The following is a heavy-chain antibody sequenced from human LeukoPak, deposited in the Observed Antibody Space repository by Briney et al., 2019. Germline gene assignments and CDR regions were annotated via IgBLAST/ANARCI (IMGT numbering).Heavy chain of an antibody. J-gene: IGHJ4*02. V-gene: IGHV3-48*03. D-gene: IGHD1-14*01. Sequence: PGGSLRLSCAASGFTFSSYEMNWVRQAPGKGLEWVSYISSSGSTIYYADSVKGRLTISRDNAKNSLYLQMNRRRAEDTAVYYCARKITGPYYFDYLGQGTLVTVSS. CDR2: ISSSGSTI. CDR3: ARKITGPYYFDY. CDR1: GFTFSSYE.